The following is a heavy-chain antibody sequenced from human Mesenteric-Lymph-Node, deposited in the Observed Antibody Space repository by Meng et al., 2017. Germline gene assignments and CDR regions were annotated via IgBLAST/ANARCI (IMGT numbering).Heavy chain of an antibody. CDR1: GFTFSSYW. CDR3: ARDSSGWPGYGMDV. J-gene: IGHJ6*02. CDR2: IKQDGSEK. V-gene: IGHV3-7*01. D-gene: IGHD6-19*01. Sequence: GGSLRPSCAASGFTFSSYWMSWVRQAPGKGLEWVANIKQDGSEKYYVDSVKGRFTISRDNAKNSLYLQMNSLRAEDTAVYYCARDSSGWPGYGMDVWGQGTTVTVSS.